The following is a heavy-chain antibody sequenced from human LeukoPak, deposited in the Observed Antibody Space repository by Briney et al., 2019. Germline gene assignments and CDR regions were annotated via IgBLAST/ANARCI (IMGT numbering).Heavy chain of an antibody. CDR3: ARPTTVRSLFDY. CDR1: GFTFSDYW. J-gene: IGHJ4*02. CDR2: VKQDGSEK. Sequence: PGGSLRLSCAASGFTFSDYWMSWVRQAPRKGLEWVANVKQDGSEKFYVDSVKGRFTISRDNAKNSLYLQMNSLRVEDTAVYYCARPTTVRSLFDYWGQGTLVTVSS. V-gene: IGHV3-7*01. D-gene: IGHD4-17*01.